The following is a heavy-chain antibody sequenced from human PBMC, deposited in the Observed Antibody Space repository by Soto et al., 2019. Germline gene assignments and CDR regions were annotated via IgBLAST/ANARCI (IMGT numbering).Heavy chain of an antibody. V-gene: IGHV3-30*18. CDR2: ISHDGSNK. CDR3: AKLIFRGVIADAYYYYGMDV. CDR1: GFTFSSYG. D-gene: IGHD3-10*01. J-gene: IGHJ6*02. Sequence: GGSLRLSCAASGFTFSSYGMHWVRQAPGKGLEWVAVISHDGSNKYYADSVKGRFTISRDNSKNTLYLQMNSLRAEDTAVYYCAKLIFRGVIADAYYYYGMDVWGQGTTVTVSS.